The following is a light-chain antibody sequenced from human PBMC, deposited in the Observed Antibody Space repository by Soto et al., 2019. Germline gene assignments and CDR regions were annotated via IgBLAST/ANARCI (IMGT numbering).Light chain of an antibody. J-gene: IGKJ5*01. V-gene: IGKV3-11*01. Sequence: EVVLPQSPATLSLSPGERATLSCRASQSVSRYLAWYQQKPGQAPRLLIYDASNRATGTPARFAGSGSGTDFTLTISSLEPEDFAVYYCQQRQHWPQITFGQGTRLEIK. CDR2: DAS. CDR3: QQRQHWPQIT. CDR1: QSVSRY.